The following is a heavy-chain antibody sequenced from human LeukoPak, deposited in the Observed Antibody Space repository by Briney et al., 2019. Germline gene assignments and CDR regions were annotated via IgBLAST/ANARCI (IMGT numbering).Heavy chain of an antibody. Sequence: ASVKVSCKASGGTFSSYAISWVRQAPGQGLEWMGGIIPIFGTANYAQKFQGRVTITTDESTSTAYMELSSLRSEDTAVYYCARGVAAAGTYTPWGQGTLVTVSS. CDR3: ARGVAAAGTYTP. CDR1: GGTFSSYA. J-gene: IGHJ4*02. V-gene: IGHV1-69*05. CDR2: IIPIFGTA. D-gene: IGHD6-13*01.